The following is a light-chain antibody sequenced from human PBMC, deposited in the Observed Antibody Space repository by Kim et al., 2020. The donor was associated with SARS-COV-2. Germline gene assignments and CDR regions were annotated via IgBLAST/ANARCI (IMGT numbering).Light chain of an antibody. V-gene: IGLV2-18*02. CDR3: SSYTSSSTLV. CDR1: SSDVGSSTR. J-gene: IGLJ3*02. CDR2: EVS. Sequence: GQSVTITCTGTSSDVGSSTRVSWYQQPPGTAPKLMIYEVSNRPSGVPDRFSGSKSGNTASLTISGLQAEDEADYYCSSYTSSSTLVFGGGTQLTVL.